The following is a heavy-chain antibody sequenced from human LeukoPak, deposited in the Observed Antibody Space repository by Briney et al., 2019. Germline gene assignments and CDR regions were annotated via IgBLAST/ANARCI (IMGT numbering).Heavy chain of an antibody. Sequence: ASVKVSCKASGYAFTGYYMHWVRQAPGQGLAWMGWINPNSGGTNYAQKFHGRVTMTRDTSISTAYMELSRLRSDDTARYYCARGGEGEAWGYFDYWGQGTLVTVSS. D-gene: IGHD3-16*01. CDR2: INPNSGGT. CDR1: GYAFTGYY. J-gene: IGHJ4*02. V-gene: IGHV1-2*02. CDR3: ARGGEGEAWGYFDY.